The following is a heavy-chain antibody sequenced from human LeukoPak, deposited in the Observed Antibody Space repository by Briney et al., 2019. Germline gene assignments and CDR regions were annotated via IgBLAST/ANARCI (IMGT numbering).Heavy chain of an antibody. Sequence: GASVKVSCKATGYTFTTYYMHWVRQAPGQGLEWMGIIHPSGGSTSNAQKSQGRVTMTRDTSTSTDYMELSSLRSEDTAVYYCARDSGSSSIDYWGQGTLVTVSS. CDR3: ARDSGSSSIDY. CDR2: IHPSGGST. D-gene: IGHD6-6*01. CDR1: GYTFTTYY. V-gene: IGHV1-46*01. J-gene: IGHJ4*02.